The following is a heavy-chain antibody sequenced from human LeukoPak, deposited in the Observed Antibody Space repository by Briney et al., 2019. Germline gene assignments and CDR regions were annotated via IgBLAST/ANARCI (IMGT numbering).Heavy chain of an antibody. CDR1: GGTFSSYA. CDR3: ARDGSGSYFPLGY. D-gene: IGHD1-26*01. J-gene: IGHJ4*02. V-gene: IGHV1-69*04. CDR2: IIPILGIA. Sequence: SVKVSCKASGGTFSSYAFSWVRQAPGQGLEWMGRIIPILGIASYAQKFQGRVTMTRDTSTSTVYMELSSLRSEDTAVYYCARDGSGSYFPLGYWGQGTLVTVSS.